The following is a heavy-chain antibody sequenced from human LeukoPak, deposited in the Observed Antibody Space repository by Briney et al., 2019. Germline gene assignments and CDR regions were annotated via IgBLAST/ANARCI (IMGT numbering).Heavy chain of an antibody. J-gene: IGHJ4*02. V-gene: IGHV3-23*01. CDR2: ISGSGGST. CDR1: EFTFNSYA. Sequence: PEGSLRLSCAASEFTFNSYAMSWIRQAPGKGLEWVSAISGSGGSTYYADSVRGRLTISRDNSKNTLYLQMNSLRAEDTAVYYCAKSGASIAARPMDYWGQGTLVTVSS. D-gene: IGHD6-6*01. CDR3: AKSGASIAARPMDY.